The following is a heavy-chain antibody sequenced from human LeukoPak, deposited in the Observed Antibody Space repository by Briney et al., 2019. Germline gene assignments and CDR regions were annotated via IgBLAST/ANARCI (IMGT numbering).Heavy chain of an antibody. CDR1: GFTFSSYW. D-gene: IGHD2-15*01. Sequence: GGSLRLSCAASGFTFSSYWMSWVRQAPGKGLEWVANIKQDGGEKYYVDSVKGRFTISRDNAKNSVYLQMRSLRAEDTAVYYCARVGCTGGSCYSGSDYFDYWGQGTLVTVSS. J-gene: IGHJ4*02. V-gene: IGHV3-7*01. CDR2: IKQDGGEK. CDR3: ARVGCTGGSCYSGSDYFDY.